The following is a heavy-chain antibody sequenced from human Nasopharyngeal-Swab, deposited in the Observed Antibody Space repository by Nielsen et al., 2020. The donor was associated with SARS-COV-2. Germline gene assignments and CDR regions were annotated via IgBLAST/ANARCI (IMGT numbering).Heavy chain of an antibody. D-gene: IGHD3-16*01. CDR3: AKAFGKDQLAEDAFGA. Sequence: GGSLRLSCASSGFTFSNYGMHWVRQAPGKGLEWVAVISYDGNIKSYADSVRGRFLISRDNSHDTLYLQMSRLRTEDRAVYYCAKAFGKDQLAEDAFGAWGQGTMVTVSS. J-gene: IGHJ3*01. CDR1: GFTFSNYG. CDR2: ISYDGNIK. V-gene: IGHV3-30*18.